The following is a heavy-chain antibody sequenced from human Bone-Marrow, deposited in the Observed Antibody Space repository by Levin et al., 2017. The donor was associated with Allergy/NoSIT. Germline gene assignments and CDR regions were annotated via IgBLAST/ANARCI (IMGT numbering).Heavy chain of an antibody. D-gene: IGHD4-17*01. Sequence: GGSLRLSCSASGFNFSSYWMHWVRQAPGKGLVWVSRINRNGSSTSYADSVKGRFTISRDNAKNTLYLHMNSLRAEDTSVYYCARDRVTTNWYFDLWSRGTPVTVSS. CDR3: ARDRVTTNWYFDL. CDR1: GFNFSSYW. V-gene: IGHV3-74*01. J-gene: IGHJ2*01. CDR2: INRNGSST.